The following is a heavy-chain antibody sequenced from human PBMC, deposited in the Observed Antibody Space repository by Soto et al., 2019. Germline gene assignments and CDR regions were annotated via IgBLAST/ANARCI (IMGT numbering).Heavy chain of an antibody. CDR3: ARDSLLVVAATPRPEYFDY. J-gene: IGHJ4*02. CDR1: GFTFSSYS. D-gene: IGHD2-15*01. Sequence: GGSLRLSCAASGFTFSSYSMNWVRQAPGKGLEWVSSISSSSSYIYYADSVKGRFTISRDNAKNSLYLQMNSLRAEDTAVYYCARDSLLVVAATPRPEYFDYWGQATLVTVSS. V-gene: IGHV3-21*01. CDR2: ISSSSSYI.